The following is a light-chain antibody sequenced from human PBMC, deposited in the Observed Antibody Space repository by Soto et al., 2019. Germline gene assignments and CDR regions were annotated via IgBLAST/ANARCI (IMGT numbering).Light chain of an antibody. Sequence: DIQMTQSPSTLSASVGDRVTITCRASQSFSTWLAWYQQKPGKAPKLLIYDASSLESGVPSRFSGSGSGTEFTLTISSLQPDDFATYFCQQYNTYSTFGQGTKVDNK. J-gene: IGKJ1*01. V-gene: IGKV1-5*01. CDR2: DAS. CDR1: QSFSTW. CDR3: QQYNTYST.